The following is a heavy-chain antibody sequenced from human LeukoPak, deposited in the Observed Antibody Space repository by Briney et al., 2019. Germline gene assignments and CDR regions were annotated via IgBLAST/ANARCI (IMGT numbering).Heavy chain of an antibody. D-gene: IGHD5-24*01. CDR2: IKQDGSEQ. J-gene: IGHJ4*02. Sequence: SGGSLRLSCAASGFPFSSYWVSWVRQAPGKGLEWVANIKQDGSEQYYVDSVRGRFTISRDNAKNSLYLQMNSLRVEDTAVYYCAILGDGSFDYWGQGSLVTVSS. CDR1: GFPFSSYW. CDR3: AILGDGSFDY. V-gene: IGHV3-7*01.